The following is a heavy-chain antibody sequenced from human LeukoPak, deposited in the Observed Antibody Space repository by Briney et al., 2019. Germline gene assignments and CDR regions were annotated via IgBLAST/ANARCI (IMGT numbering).Heavy chain of an antibody. Sequence: GGSLRLSCETSGFTFSTYGMHWARQAPGKGLEWVALISFDGSDKSYGTSVKGRFTISRDNSKNTVSLRINSLRVEDTGMYYCVKDLKGYEEDWGQGTLVTVSS. CDR3: VKDLKGYEED. V-gene: IGHV3-30*18. D-gene: IGHD5-12*01. CDR2: ISFDGSDK. CDR1: GFTFSTYG. J-gene: IGHJ4*02.